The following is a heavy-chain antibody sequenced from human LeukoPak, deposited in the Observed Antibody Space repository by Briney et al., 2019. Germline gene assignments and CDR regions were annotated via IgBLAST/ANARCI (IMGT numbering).Heavy chain of an antibody. CDR2: IDRSANQV. CDR3: AGTFYYERSGYSDAFDI. Sequence: GGSLRLSCAASEVTLSTYSMNWVRQAPGKGLEWVSSIDRSANQVYYADSVKGRFTISRDDAKNSLYLQMDSLKAEDSAVYYCAGTFYYERSGYSDAFDIWGHGTMVSVSS. V-gene: IGHV3-21*01. J-gene: IGHJ3*02. CDR1: EVTLSTYS. D-gene: IGHD3-22*01.